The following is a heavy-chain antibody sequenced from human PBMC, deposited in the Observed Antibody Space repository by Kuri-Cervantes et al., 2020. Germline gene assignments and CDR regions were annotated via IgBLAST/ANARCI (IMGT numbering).Heavy chain of an antibody. CDR3: ARDTAAGPRTNNWFDP. CDR1: GGSFSGYY. CDR2: INHSGST. V-gene: IGHV4-34*01. J-gene: IGHJ5*02. D-gene: IGHD6-13*01. Sequence: GSLRLSCAVYGGSFSGYYWSWIRQPPGKGLEWIGEINHSGSTNYNPSLKSRVTISVDTSKNQFSLKLSSVTAADTAVYYCARDTAAGPRTNNWFDPWGQGTLVTVSS.